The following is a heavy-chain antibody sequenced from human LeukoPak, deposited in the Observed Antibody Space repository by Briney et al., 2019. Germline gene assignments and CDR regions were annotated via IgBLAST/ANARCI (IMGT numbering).Heavy chain of an antibody. CDR3: AKDRPPFVGCSGGSCYPS. V-gene: IGHV3-30*02. J-gene: IGHJ4*02. CDR1: GFTFSNYG. CDR2: IHYDGSNK. D-gene: IGHD2-15*01. Sequence: GGSLRLSCAASGFTFSNYGMHWVRQAPGKGLEWVAFIHYDGSNKYYADSVKGRFTISRDNSKNTLYLQMNSLRAEDTAVYYCAKDRPPFVGCSGGSCYPSWGQGTLVTVSS.